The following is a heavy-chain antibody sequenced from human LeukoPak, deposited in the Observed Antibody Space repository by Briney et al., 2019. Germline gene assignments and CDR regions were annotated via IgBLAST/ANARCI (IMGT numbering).Heavy chain of an antibody. J-gene: IGHJ4*02. CDR3: ARDFIRLSFDY. Sequence: GGSLRLSCAASGFTFSSYWMSWARQAPGKGLEWVANIKQDGQEKYYVDSVKGRFTISRDNAKNSLYLQMNSLRDEDTAVYYCARDFIRLSFDYWGQGILVTVSS. CDR1: GFTFSSYW. V-gene: IGHV3-7*01. CDR2: IKQDGQEK. D-gene: IGHD3-16*01.